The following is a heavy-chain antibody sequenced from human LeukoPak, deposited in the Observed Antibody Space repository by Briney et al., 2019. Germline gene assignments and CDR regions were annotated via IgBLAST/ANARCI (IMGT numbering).Heavy chain of an antibody. V-gene: IGHV3-30-3*01. D-gene: IGHD5-18*01. Sequence: GGSLRLSCAASGFTFSSYAMHWVRQAPGKGLEWVAVISYDGSNKYYADSVKGRFTISRDNSKNTLYLQMNSLRAEDTAVYYCARSYGYNPDDYFDYWGQGTLVTVSS. CDR1: GFTFSSYA. CDR3: ARSYGYNPDDYFDY. J-gene: IGHJ4*02. CDR2: ISYDGSNK.